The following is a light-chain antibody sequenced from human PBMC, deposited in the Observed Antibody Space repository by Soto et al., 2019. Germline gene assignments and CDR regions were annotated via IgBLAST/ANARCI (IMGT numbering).Light chain of an antibody. CDR1: RGDVGGYNY. CDR2: EVS. J-gene: IGLJ1*01. V-gene: IGLV2-14*01. CDR3: SSYTSSNTYV. Sequence: QSALPQPASVSGSPGQSITISCTGTRGDVGGYNYVSWYQQHPGKAPKLIIYEVSNRPSGVSNRFSGSKSDNTASLTISGLQAEDEADYYCSSYTSSNTYVFGTGTKLPVL.